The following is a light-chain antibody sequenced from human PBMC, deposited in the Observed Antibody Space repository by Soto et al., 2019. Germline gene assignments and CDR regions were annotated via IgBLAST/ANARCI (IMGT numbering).Light chain of an antibody. CDR2: DAS. V-gene: IGKV1-9*01. Sequence: DIQLTQSPSSLSASVGDRVTITCRVSQGISSYLGWYQQKPGKAPNLLIYDASTLHSGVPSRFSGGGSGTDFTLTISSLQPEDFATYYCQQVNVYPSTFGGGTKVDIK. J-gene: IGKJ4*01. CDR3: QQVNVYPST. CDR1: QGISSY.